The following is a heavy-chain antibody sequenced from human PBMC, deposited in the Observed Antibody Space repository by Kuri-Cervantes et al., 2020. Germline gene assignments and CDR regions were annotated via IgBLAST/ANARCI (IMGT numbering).Heavy chain of an antibody. D-gene: IGHD6-13*01. CDR2: ISYDGSNK. CDR3: ASDGDSSSWYYYYGMDV. V-gene: IGHV3-30*03. CDR1: GFTFSSYG. Sequence: GESLKISCAASGFTFSSYGMHWVRQAPGKGLEWVAVISYDGSNKYYADSVKGRFTISRDNSKNTLYLQMNSLRAEDTAVYYCASDGDSSSWYYYYGMDVWGQGTTVTVSS. J-gene: IGHJ6*02.